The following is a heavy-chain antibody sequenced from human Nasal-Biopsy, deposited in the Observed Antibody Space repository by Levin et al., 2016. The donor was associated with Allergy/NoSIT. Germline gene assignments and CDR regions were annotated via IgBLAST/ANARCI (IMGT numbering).Heavy chain of an antibody. V-gene: IGHV1-2*02. J-gene: IGHJ6*02. Sequence: ASVKVSCKASAYTFTGYYIYWMRQAPGQGLEWVGWINPDTGDTKYAEIFQGRVTMTRDPSITTAYMELRRLTSDDTAVYFCASRRSTATDSHDGVDVWGQGTTVNVSS. CDR3: ASRRSTATDSHDGVDV. CDR2: INPDTGDT. D-gene: IGHD2-21*01. CDR1: AYTFTGYY.